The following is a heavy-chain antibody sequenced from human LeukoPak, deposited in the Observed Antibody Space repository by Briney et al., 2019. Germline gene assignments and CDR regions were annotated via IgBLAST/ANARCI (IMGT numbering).Heavy chain of an antibody. CDR2: VNTVSSYI. D-gene: IGHD3-22*01. J-gene: IGHJ4*02. CDR1: GFTFSDYS. V-gene: IGHV3-21*01. Sequence: GGSLKLSWAASGFTFSDYSLNWVRQAPGKGLDWVASVNTVSSYIYYADSMRGRFTISRDNAKNSLFLQMNSLRAEDTAVYYCARLRRNSDRSDFFYYYDHWGKGTLVTVSS. CDR3: ARLRRNSDRSDFFYYYDH.